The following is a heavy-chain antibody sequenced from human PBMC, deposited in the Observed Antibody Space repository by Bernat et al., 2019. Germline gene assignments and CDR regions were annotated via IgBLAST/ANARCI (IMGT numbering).Heavy chain of an antibody. CDR2: TYYRSKWSN. CDR3: ARMVGGSRDY. J-gene: IGHJ4*02. D-gene: IGHD1-26*01. V-gene: IGHV6-1*01. CDR1: GGRVAGQSAA. Sequence: RGLAVAGASSGGRVAGQSAAWNWIRRSPSRGLEGLGRTYYRSKWSNDYAISVKSRITINPDTSKNQFSLQLNSVTPEDTAVYYCARMVGGSRDYWGQGTLVTVSS.